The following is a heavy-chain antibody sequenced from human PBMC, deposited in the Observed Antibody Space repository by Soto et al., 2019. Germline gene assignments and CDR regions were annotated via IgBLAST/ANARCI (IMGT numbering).Heavy chain of an antibody. CDR2: ISYDGSNK. Sequence: QVQLVESGGGVVQPGRSLRLSCAASGFTFSSYGMHWVRQAPGKGLAWVAVISYDGSNKYYADSVKGRFTISRDNSKNTLYLQMNSLRAEETAVYYCAKGWGATMTLVGGRFDPWGQGTLVTVSS. V-gene: IGHV3-30*18. CDR1: GFTFSSYG. J-gene: IGHJ5*02. CDR3: AKGWGATMTLVGGRFDP. D-gene: IGHD5-12*01.